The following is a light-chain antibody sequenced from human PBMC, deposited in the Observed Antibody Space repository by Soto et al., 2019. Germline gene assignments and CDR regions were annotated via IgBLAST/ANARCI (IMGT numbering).Light chain of an antibody. CDR2: EVT. CDR3: SSHTASTTRI. CDR1: SSDVGGYNH. V-gene: IGLV2-14*01. Sequence: QSALTQPASVSGSPGQSITISRTGTSSDVGGYNHVSWYQHHPGKAPKRIIYEVTKRPSGVSNRFSGSKSGDTASLTISGLQAEDEADYYCSSHTASTTRIFGTGTKLTVL. J-gene: IGLJ1*01.